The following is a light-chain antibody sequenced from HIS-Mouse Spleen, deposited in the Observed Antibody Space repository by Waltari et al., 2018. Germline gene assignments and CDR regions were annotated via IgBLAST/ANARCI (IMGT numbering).Light chain of an antibody. CDR3: QQYNSYSWT. CDR2: KAS. J-gene: IGKJ1*01. Sequence: DIQMTQSPSTLSASVGDRVTITCRASQSISSWLAWYLQKPGKAPKPLIYKASSLESGVPSRFSGSGSGTEFTLTISSLQPDDFATYYCQQYNSYSWTFGQGTEVEIK. CDR1: QSISSW. V-gene: IGKV1-5*03.